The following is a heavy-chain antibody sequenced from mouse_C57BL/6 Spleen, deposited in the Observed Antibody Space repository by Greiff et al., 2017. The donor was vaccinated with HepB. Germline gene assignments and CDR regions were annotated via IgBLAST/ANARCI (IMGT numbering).Heavy chain of an antibody. CDR2: INPSSGYT. D-gene: IGHD2-4*01. Sequence: QVQLQQSGADLAKPGASVKLSCKASGYTFTSYWMHWVKQRPGQGLEWIGYINPSSGYTKYNQKFKDKATLTADKSSSTAYMQLSSLTYEDSAVYYCARSGEDDYVRFAYWGQGTLVTVSA. J-gene: IGHJ3*01. CDR3: ARSGEDDYVRFAY. CDR1: GYTFTSYW. V-gene: IGHV1-7*01.